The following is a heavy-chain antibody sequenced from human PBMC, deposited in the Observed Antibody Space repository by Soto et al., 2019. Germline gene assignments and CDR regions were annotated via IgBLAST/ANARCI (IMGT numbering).Heavy chain of an antibody. CDR3: ARCHYYYAMDV. V-gene: IGHV4-30-2*01. Sequence: SDTLSLTCAVSGGSVSSGVFFWNWIRQPPGQGLEWIGYISHGGSPHYTPSLRSRVSISVDRSTNVISLNLTSMTPSDTAVYCRARCHYYYAMDVWGQGTTVTVSS. J-gene: IGHJ6*02. CDR1: GGSVSSGVFF. CDR2: ISHGGSP.